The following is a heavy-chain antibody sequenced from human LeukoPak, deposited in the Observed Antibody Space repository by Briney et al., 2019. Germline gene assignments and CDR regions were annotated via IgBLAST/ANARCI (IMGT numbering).Heavy chain of an antibody. D-gene: IGHD2-21*01. J-gene: IGHJ6*03. CDR2: ISPSGGST. V-gene: IGHV1-46*01. CDR3: ARGLASYMDV. Sequence: ASVKVSCKASGYTFTGYYIHWVRQAPGQGLEWMAIISPSGGSTFYAQKFQGRVTMTRDMSTSTVYMELSSLRSEDTAVYYCARGLASYMDVWGKGTTVTVSS. CDR1: GYTFTGYY.